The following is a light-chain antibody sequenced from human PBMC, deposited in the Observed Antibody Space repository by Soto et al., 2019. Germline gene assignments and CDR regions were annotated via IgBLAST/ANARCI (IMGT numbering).Light chain of an antibody. Sequence: QSALTQPRSVSGSPGQSVTISCTGASSDIGGYNCVSWYQQHPGKAPKLMIYDVTERPSGVPDRFSGSKSGNAASLTISGLQAEDEADYYCCSCAGDDTWVFGGGTKLTVL. CDR3: CSCAGDDTWV. V-gene: IGLV2-11*01. CDR2: DVT. CDR1: SSDIGGYNC. J-gene: IGLJ3*02.